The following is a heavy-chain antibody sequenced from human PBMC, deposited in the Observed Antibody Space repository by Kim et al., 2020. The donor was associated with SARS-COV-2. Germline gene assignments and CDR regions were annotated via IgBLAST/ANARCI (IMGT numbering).Heavy chain of an antibody. J-gene: IGHJ4*02. CDR3: ARHRGYGHCDN. V-gene: IGHV4-30-2*01. Sequence: SETLSLTCAVSGGSIIDYSWSWIRQPPGKGLEWIGYIYHSGKAFYNASLKSRVAMSVDTSMDQFSLRLNSVTAADTAVYYCARHRGYGHCDNWGEGTLVT. CDR1: GGSIIDYS. CDR2: IYHSGKA. D-gene: IGHD5-12*01.